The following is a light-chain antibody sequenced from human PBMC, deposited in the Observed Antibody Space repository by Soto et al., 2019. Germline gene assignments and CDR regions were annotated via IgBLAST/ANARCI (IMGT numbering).Light chain of an antibody. J-gene: IGKJ4*01. CDR2: DVS. Sequence: DVQMTQSPSNLSASIGDTVTITCRASQIVGKWLAWYQQKPGKAPKLLINDVSNLEIGVPSRFSGSGSGTEFTLTISSLDPDDFATYYCQQYSTYPLIFGGGTRV. CDR3: QQYSTYPLI. CDR1: QIVGKW. V-gene: IGKV1-5*01.